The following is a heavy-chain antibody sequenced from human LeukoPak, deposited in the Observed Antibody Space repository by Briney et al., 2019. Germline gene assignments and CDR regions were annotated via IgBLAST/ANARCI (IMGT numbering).Heavy chain of an antibody. D-gene: IGHD6-13*01. J-gene: IGHJ3*02. CDR1: GFTVSSNY. V-gene: IGHV3-53*01. Sequence: GGSLRLSCAASGFTVSSNYMSWVRQAPAKGLEWVSVIYSGGSTYYADSVKGRFTISRDNSKNTLYLQMNSLRAEDTAVYYCARGSSSWYTVDAFDIWGQGTMVTVSS. CDR3: ARGSSSWYTVDAFDI. CDR2: IYSGGST.